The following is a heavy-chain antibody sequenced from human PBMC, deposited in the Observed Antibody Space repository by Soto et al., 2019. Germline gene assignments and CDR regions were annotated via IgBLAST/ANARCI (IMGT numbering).Heavy chain of an antibody. D-gene: IGHD2-8*02. CDR1: GGTFSSYA. V-gene: IGHV1-69*01. Sequence: QVQLVQSGGEVKKPGSSVKVSCTASGGTFSSYAISWVRQAPGQGLEWMGGIMPISGPANYAQKFQGRVTISADESTSTDYMALRSLKSEDTAVKYGARSQGTGISLEIYYYYYYGMDVWGQGTTVTVSS. CDR2: IMPISGPA. CDR3: ARSQGTGISLEIYYYYYYGMDV. J-gene: IGHJ6*02.